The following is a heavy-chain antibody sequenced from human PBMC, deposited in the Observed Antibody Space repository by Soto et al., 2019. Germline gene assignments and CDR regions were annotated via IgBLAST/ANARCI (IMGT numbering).Heavy chain of an antibody. D-gene: IGHD3-3*01. V-gene: IGHV4-4*07. CDR2: DYGSGGT. J-gene: IGHJ5*02. CDR3: ARGQRFSDWFDP. Sequence: PSETLSLTSNDSGGSMTSYYWTWTRQPAGKELDWIRRDYGSGGTHYNPALNNRVTSLLDTSKSRCSLRLLSVADAGAAVDFCARGQRFSDWFDPWGQGTLVTVSS. CDR1: GGSMTSYY.